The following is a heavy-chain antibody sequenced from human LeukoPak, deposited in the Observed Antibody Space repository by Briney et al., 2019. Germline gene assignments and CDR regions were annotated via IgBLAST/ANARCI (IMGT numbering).Heavy chain of an antibody. CDR2: ISSSSSYI. D-gene: IGHD2-2*01. Sequence: GGSLRLSCAASGFTFSSYNMNWVRQAPGKGLEWVSSISSSSSYIYYADSLKGRFTISRDNAKNSLYLQINSLRAEDTAVYYCSTSRFCSSTSCLFPFDNWGQGTLVAVSS. CDR3: STSRFCSSTSCLFPFDN. V-gene: IGHV3-21*01. CDR1: GFTFSSYN. J-gene: IGHJ4*02.